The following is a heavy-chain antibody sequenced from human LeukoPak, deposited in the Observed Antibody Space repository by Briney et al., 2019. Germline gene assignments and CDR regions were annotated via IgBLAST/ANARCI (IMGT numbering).Heavy chain of an antibody. CDR3: ARRRYGSGYYYYYYGMDV. D-gene: IGHD3-10*01. CDR2: INHSGST. J-gene: IGHJ6*04. V-gene: IGHV4-34*01. CDR1: GGAFSGYY. Sequence: SETLSLTCAVYGGAFSGYYWSWIRQPPGKGPEWIGEINHSGSTNYNPSLKSRVTISVDTSKNQFSLKLSSVTAADTAVYYCARRRYGSGYYYYYYGMDVWGKGTTVTVSS.